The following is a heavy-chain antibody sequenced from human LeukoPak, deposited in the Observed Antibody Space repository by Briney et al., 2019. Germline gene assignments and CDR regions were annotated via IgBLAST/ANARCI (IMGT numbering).Heavy chain of an antibody. CDR3: GRDGPARLGELSSLDY. J-gene: IGHJ4*02. CDR2: ISAYNGNT. CDR1: GYTFTSYG. V-gene: IGHV1-18*01. D-gene: IGHD3-16*02. Sequence: ASVKVSCKASGYTFTSYGISWVRQAPGQGLEWMGWISAYNGNTNYAQKLQGRVTMTTDTATSTAYMELRSLRSDDTAVYYCGRDGPARLGELSSLDYWGQGTLVTVSS.